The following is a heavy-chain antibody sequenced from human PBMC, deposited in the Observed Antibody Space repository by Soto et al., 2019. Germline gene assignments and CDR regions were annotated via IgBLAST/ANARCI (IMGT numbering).Heavy chain of an antibody. V-gene: IGHV4-39*01. D-gene: IGHD1-1*01. CDR2: IYYSGST. CDR3: VRLGTARYNWFDP. Sequence: QLQLQESGPGLVKPSETLSLTCTVSGGSISSSSYYWGWIRQPPGKGLEWIGSIYYSGSTYYNPSLKSRVTISVDTSKNQFSLKLSSVTAADTAVYYCVRLGTARYNWFDPWGQGTLVTVSS. J-gene: IGHJ5*02. CDR1: GGSISSSSYY.